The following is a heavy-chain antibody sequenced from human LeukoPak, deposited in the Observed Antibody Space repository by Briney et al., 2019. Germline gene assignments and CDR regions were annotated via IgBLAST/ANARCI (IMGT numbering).Heavy chain of an antibody. CDR3: AKSGGVTTTLGY. CDR2: ISYDGSNK. J-gene: IGHJ4*02. D-gene: IGHD4-17*01. CDR1: GFTFSSYA. V-gene: IGHV3-30*04. Sequence: GGSLRLSCAASGFTFSSYAMHWVRQAPGKGLEWVAVISYDGSNKYYADPVKGRFTLFRDNSKNTLYLQMNSLRAEDTAVYYCAKSGGVTTTLGYWGQGTLVTVSS.